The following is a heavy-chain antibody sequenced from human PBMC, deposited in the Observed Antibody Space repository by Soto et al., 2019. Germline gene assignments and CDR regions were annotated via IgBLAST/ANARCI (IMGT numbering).Heavy chain of an antibody. CDR3: ARGRYCSGGSCYTADWFDP. Sequence: TGGSLRLSCAASGFTFSIYWMHWVRQAPGKGLVWVSRINSDGSSTSYADSVKGRFTISRDNAKNTLYLQMNSLRAEDTAVYYCARGRYCSGGSCYTADWFDPWGQGTLVTVSS. CDR1: GFTFSIYW. CDR2: INSDGSST. D-gene: IGHD2-15*01. J-gene: IGHJ5*02. V-gene: IGHV3-74*01.